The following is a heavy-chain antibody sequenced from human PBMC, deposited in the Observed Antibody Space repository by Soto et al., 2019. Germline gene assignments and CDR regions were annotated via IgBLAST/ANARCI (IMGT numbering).Heavy chain of an antibody. CDR3: ARGQNSGYVPYIDY. V-gene: IGHV4-30-2*01. Sequence: SETLSLTCTVSGGSISSGGYSWGWIRQPPGKGLEWIGYMYHSGSTYYNPSLKSRVTISIDRSKNQFSLKLSSVTAADTAVYYCARGQNSGYVPYIDYWGQGTLVTVS. CDR1: GGSISSGGYS. D-gene: IGHD5-12*01. CDR2: MYHSGST. J-gene: IGHJ4*02.